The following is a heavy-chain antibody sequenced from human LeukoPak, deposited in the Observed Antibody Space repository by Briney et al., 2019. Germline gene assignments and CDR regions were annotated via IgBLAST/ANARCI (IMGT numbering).Heavy chain of an antibody. Sequence: PGGSLRLSCAASGFTFSSYSMNWVRQAPGKGLEGVSSISSSSSYIYYADSVKGRFTTSRDNAKNSLYLQMNSLRAEDTAVYYCARDGPGRQGKRYYFDYWGQGTLVTVSS. V-gene: IGHV3-21*01. J-gene: IGHJ4*02. CDR1: GFTFSSYS. CDR3: ARDGPGRQGKRYYFDY. CDR2: ISSSSSYI. D-gene: IGHD4-23*01.